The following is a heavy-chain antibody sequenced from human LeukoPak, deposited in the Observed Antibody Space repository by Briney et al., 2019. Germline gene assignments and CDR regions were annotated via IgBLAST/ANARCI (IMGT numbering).Heavy chain of an antibody. J-gene: IGHJ4*02. CDR1: DYSISSGYY. Sequence: SETLSLTCAVSDYSISSGYYWGWIRQPPGKGLEWIGSIYHSGSTYYNPSLKSRVTISVDTSKNQFSLKLSSVTAADTAVYYCARVPAVHGYFDYWGQGTLVTVSS. CDR2: IYHSGST. CDR3: ARVPAVHGYFDY. V-gene: IGHV4-38-2*01.